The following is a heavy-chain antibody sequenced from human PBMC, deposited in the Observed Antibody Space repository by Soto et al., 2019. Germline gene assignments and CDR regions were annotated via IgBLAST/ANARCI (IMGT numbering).Heavy chain of an antibody. CDR3: ARGHYYYGMDV. Sequence: GGSLRLSCAASGFTFSSYDMHWVRQATGKGLEWVSAIGTAGDTYYPGSVKGRFTISRENAKNSLYLQMNSLRARDTAVYYCARGHYYYGMDVWGQGTTVTVSS. CDR2: IGTAGDT. CDR1: GFTFSSYD. V-gene: IGHV3-13*01. J-gene: IGHJ6*02.